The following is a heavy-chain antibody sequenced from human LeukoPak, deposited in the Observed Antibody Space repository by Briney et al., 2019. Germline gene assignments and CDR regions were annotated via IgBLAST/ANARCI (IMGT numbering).Heavy chain of an antibody. D-gene: IGHD4-17*01. CDR3: ARDRDYGDFDY. Sequence: ASVKVSCKASGGTFSSYAISWVRQAPGQGLEWMGWISDYNGNTNYAQKLQGRVTMTTDTSTSTAYMELRSLRSDDTAVYYCARDRDYGDFDYWGQGTLVTVSS. J-gene: IGHJ4*02. V-gene: IGHV1-18*01. CDR1: GGTFSSYA. CDR2: ISDYNGNT.